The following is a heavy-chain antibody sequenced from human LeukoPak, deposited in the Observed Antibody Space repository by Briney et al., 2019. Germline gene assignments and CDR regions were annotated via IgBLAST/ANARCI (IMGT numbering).Heavy chain of an antibody. D-gene: IGHD3-10*01. Sequence: PSETLSLTCTVSGGSMSSYYWSWIRQPAGKGLEWIGRISTSGSTNYNPSLKSRVTISVDTSKNQFSLKLNSVTAADTAVYYCARVPVDYYAPGTYSSDTFDIWGQGTMVTVSS. CDR1: GGSMSSYY. CDR2: ISTSGST. V-gene: IGHV4-4*07. J-gene: IGHJ3*02. CDR3: ARVPVDYYAPGTYSSDTFDI.